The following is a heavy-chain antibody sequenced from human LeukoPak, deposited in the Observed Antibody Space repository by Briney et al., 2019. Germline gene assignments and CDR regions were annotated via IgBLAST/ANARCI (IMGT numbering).Heavy chain of an antibody. CDR1: GGSFSGYY. Sequence: PSETLSLTCAVYGGSFSGYYWSWIRQPPGKGLEWIGEINHSGSTNYNPSLKSRVTISVDTSKNQFSLKLSSVTAADTAVYYCARVKMVRGVTIDYWGQGTLVTVSS. CDR3: ARVKMVRGVTIDY. CDR2: INHSGST. D-gene: IGHD3-10*01. J-gene: IGHJ4*02. V-gene: IGHV4-34*01.